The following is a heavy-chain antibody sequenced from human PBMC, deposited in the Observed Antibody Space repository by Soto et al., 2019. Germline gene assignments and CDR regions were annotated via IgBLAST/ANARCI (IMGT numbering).Heavy chain of an antibody. Sequence: QVQLVQSGAEVKKPGASVKVSCKASGYTFTTYAIHWVRQAPGQRLEGMGWINAGNGNTKYSQKFQGRVTITRDTSASTAYMELRSLRSEDTAVYYCARMGSGFYWYYWGQGTLVTVSS. J-gene: IGHJ4*02. CDR3: ARMGSGFYWYY. CDR2: INAGNGNT. D-gene: IGHD1-26*01. V-gene: IGHV1-3*01. CDR1: GYTFTTYA.